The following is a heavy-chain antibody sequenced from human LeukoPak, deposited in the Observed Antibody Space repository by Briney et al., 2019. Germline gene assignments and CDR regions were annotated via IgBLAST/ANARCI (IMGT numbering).Heavy chain of an antibody. J-gene: IGHJ4*02. V-gene: IGHV1-2*02. D-gene: IGHD3-10*01. Sequence: GASVKVSCKAAGYTLTGYYMHWVRQAPGQGLEWMGWINPNSGGTNYAQKFQGRVTMTRDTSISTAYMELSRLRSDDTAVYYCARVPSVVRGVSIDYWGQGTLVTVSS. CDR3: ARVPSVVRGVSIDY. CDR2: INPNSGGT. CDR1: GYTLTGYY.